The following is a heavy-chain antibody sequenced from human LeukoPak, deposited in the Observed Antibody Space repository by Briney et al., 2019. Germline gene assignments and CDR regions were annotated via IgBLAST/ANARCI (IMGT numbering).Heavy chain of an antibody. CDR1: GGSVSSSDYY. V-gene: IGHV4-39*01. CDR2: IYYSGST. Sequence: PSETLSLTCTVSGGSVSSSDYYWGWIRQRPGKGLEWIGSIYYSGSTYYKSSLKSRVTIFIDTSNNRLSLRLSPVTAADTAVYYCARLGSAYPSSRVDRWGQGTLVTVSS. J-gene: IGHJ5*02. CDR3: ARLGSAYPSSRVDR. D-gene: IGHD3-22*01.